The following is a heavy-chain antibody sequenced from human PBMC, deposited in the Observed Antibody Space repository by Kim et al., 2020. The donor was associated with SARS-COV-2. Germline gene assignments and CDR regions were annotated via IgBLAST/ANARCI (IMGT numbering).Heavy chain of an antibody. CDR3: ARAAGRRGWFDP. CDR1: GYTFTGYY. J-gene: IGHJ5*02. CDR2: INPNSGGT. D-gene: IGHD6-13*01. Sequence: AAVKVSCKASGYTFTGYYMHLVRQAPGQGLEWMGWINPNSGGTNYAQKFQGSVTMTRDTSISTAYMELSRLRSDDTAVYYCARAAGRRGWFDPWGQGTLVTVSS. V-gene: IGHV1-2*02.